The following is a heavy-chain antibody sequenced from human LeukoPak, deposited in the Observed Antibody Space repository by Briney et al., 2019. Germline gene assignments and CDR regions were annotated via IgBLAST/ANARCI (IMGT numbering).Heavy chain of an antibody. CDR3: ARSRQIQLWLEFDY. J-gene: IGHJ4*02. V-gene: IGHV4-59*01. CDR2: IYYSGST. D-gene: IGHD5-18*01. Sequence: SETLSLTCTVSGGSISSYYWSWIRQPPGKRLEWIGYIYYSGSTNYNPSLKSRVTISVDTSKNQFSLKLSSVTAADTAVYYCARSRQIQLWLEFDYWGQGTLVTVSS. CDR1: GGSISSYY.